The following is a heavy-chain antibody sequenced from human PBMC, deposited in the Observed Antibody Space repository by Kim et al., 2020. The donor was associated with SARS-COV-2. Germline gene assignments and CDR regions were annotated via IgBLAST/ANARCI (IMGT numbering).Heavy chain of an antibody. CDR3: AREGESLWGI. CDR2: IYYSGST. Sequence: SETLSLTCTVSGGSISSSSYYWGWIRQPPGKGLEWIGSIYYSGSTYYNPSLKSRVTISVDTSKNQFSLKLSSVTAADTAVYYCAREGESLWGIWGQGTLVTVSS. J-gene: IGHJ4*02. D-gene: IGHD3-16*01. CDR1: GGSISSSSYY. V-gene: IGHV4-39*01.